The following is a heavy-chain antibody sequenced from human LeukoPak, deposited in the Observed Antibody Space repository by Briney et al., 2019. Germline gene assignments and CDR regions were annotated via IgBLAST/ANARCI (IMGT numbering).Heavy chain of an antibody. CDR2: INTSGST. D-gene: IGHD4-23*01. CDR3: AREIATSGGNSRDLDY. V-gene: IGHV4-4*07. CDR1: GGSISNYY. J-gene: IGHJ4*02. Sequence: PSETLSLTCTVSGGSISNYYWSWIRQPAGKGLEWIGRINTSGSTNCNPSLKSRVTMTVDTSKNQSSLKLTSVTAADTAVYYCAREIATSGGNSRDLDYWGQGTLVTVSS.